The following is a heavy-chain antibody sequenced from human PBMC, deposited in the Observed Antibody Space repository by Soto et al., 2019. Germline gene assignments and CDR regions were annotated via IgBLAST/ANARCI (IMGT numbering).Heavy chain of an antibody. V-gene: IGHV4-39*01. J-gene: IGHJ3*02. Sequence: SETLSLTSTVSGGSISSSSYYWGWIRQPPGKGLEWIGSIYYSGSTYYNPSLKSRVTISVDTSKNQFSLKLSSVTAADTAVYYCTSPRTGNAFEIWGQGTMVTVSS. CDR2: IYYSGST. CDR3: TSPRTGNAFEI. CDR1: GGSISSSSYY.